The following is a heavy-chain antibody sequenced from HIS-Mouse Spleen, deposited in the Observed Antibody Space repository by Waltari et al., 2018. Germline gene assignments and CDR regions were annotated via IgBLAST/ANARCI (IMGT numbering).Heavy chain of an antibody. CDR1: GGPINSSSYY. D-gene: IGHD6-13*01. J-gene: IGHJ2*01. CDR2: IYYSGST. V-gene: IGHV4-39*07. Sequence: QLQLQESGPGLVKPSETLSLTCTVPGGPINSSSYYWGWIRQPPGKGLGWIGSIYYSGSTYYNPSLKSRVTISVDTSKNQFSLKLTSVTAADTAVYYCAREIPYSSSWYDWYFDLWGRGTLVTVSS. CDR3: AREIPYSSSWYDWYFDL.